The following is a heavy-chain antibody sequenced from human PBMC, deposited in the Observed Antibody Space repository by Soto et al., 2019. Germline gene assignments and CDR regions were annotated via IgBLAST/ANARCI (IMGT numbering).Heavy chain of an antibody. CDR2: INHSGST. D-gene: IGHD6-13*01. CDR3: ARGSAAGTFYYYYYGMDV. CDR1: GGSISSGDYY. J-gene: IGHJ6*02. V-gene: IGHV4-39*07. Sequence: SETLSLTCTVSGGSISSGDYYWSWIRQPPGKGLEWIGEINHSGSTNYNPSLKSRVTISVDTSKNQFSLKLSSVTAADTAVYYCARGSAAGTFYYYYYGMDVWGQGTTVTVSS.